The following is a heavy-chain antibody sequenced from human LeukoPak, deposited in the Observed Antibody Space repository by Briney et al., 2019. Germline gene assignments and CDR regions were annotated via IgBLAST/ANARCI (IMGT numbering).Heavy chain of an antibody. CDR3: AKITLLVGSGCSGGSCHHY. V-gene: IGHV3-30*18. CDR2: ISYDGSNK. Sequence: GGSLRLSCAASGFTFSSYGMHWVRQAPGKGLEWVAVISYDGSNKYYADSVKGRFTISRDNSKNTLYLQMNSLRAEDTAVYYCAKITLLVGSGCSGGSCHHYWGQGTLVTVSS. D-gene: IGHD2-15*01. J-gene: IGHJ4*02. CDR1: GFTFSSYG.